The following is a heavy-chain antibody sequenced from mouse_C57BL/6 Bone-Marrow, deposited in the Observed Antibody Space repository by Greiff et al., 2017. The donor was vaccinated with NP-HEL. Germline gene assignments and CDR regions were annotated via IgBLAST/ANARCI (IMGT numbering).Heavy chain of an antibody. J-gene: IGHJ2*01. D-gene: IGHD2-4*01. CDR2: INPNNGGT. CDR1: GYTFTDYY. CDR3: AREDYYDYPY. V-gene: IGHV1-26*01. Sequence: VQLQQSGPELVKPGASVKISCKASGYTFTDYYMNWVKQSHGKSLEWIGDINPNNGGTSYNQKFKGKATLTVDKSSSTAYMELRSLTSEDSAVYYCAREDYYDYPYWGQGTTLTVSS.